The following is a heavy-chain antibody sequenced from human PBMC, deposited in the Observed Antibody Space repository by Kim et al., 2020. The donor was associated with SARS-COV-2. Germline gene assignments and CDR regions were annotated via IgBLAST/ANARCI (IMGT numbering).Heavy chain of an antibody. D-gene: IGHD3-10*01. CDR3: AKDYGSGTYHYYAMDV. V-gene: IGHV3-23*01. J-gene: IGHJ6*02. Sequence: SVKGRFTMARDNSTNTLYLQMNSLRAEDTAVYYCAKDYGSGTYHYYAMDVWGQGTTVTVSS.